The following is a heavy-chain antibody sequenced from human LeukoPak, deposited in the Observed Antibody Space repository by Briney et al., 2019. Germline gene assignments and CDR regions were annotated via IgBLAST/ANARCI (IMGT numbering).Heavy chain of an antibody. CDR3: ASSRMVAIRFDY. Sequence: GGSLRLSCAASGFTVSSSYMNWVRQAPGKGLEWVSVIYSGGSTYYADSVKGRFTISRDNSKNTLYLQMNSLRVEDTAMYYCASSRMVAIRFDYWGQGTLVTVSS. J-gene: IGHJ4*02. CDR1: GFTVSSSY. V-gene: IGHV3-66*01. CDR2: IYSGGST. D-gene: IGHD5-12*01.